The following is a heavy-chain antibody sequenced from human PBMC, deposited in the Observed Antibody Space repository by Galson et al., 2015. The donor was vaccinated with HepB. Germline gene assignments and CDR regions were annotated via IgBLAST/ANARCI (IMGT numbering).Heavy chain of an antibody. V-gene: IGHV1-2*06. CDR1: GYTFIGYH. Sequence: SVKVSCKASGYTFIGYHIYWVRQAPGQRPEWVGRIDPLGGAPDYAQKFHGRVSMRSDRSTTTVFMELTGLRYDDTAVYYCARGSIPARMVREINSVFHFWGQGTMVTV. CDR3: ARGSIPARMVREINSVFHF. J-gene: IGHJ3*01. D-gene: IGHD2-2*01. CDR2: IDPLGGAP.